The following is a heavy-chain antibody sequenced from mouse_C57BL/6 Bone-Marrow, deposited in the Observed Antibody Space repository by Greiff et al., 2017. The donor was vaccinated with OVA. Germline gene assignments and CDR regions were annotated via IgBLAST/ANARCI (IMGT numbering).Heavy chain of an antibody. D-gene: IGHD1-1*01. V-gene: IGHV1-59*01. Sequence: QVQLQQPGAELVRPGTSVKLSCKASGYTFTSYWMHWVKQRPGQGLEWIGVIDPADSYTNYNQKFKGKATLTVDTSSSTAYMQLSSLTSEDSAVDYCARVPYYYGKGDWGKGTTLTVSS. CDR3: ARVPYYYGKGD. CDR1: GYTFTSYW. CDR2: IDPADSYT. J-gene: IGHJ2*01.